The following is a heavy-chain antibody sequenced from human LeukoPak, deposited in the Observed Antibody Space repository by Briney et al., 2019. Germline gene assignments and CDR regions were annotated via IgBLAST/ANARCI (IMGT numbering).Heavy chain of an antibody. V-gene: IGHV3-23*01. J-gene: IGHJ3*02. CDR3: ARGGDIVGTSRSALDI. D-gene: IGHD1-26*01. Sequence: GGSLRLSCAASGFTFSSYAMSWVRQAPGKGLEWVSVIGGSGDTTYYADSVKGRFTISRDNSKNTLYLQMNSLRAEDTAVYYCARGGDIVGTSRSALDIWGQGTMVTVSS. CDR1: GFTFSSYA. CDR2: IGGSGDTT.